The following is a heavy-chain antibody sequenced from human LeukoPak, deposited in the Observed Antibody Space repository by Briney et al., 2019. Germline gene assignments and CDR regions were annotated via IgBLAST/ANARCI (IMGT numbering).Heavy chain of an antibody. D-gene: IGHD2-15*01. J-gene: IGHJ6*02. CDR1: GFIFTSYG. CDR3: ARGQIGWMREDV. V-gene: IGHV1-8*01. CDR2: ISAYNGDT. Sequence: GASVKFSCKASGFIFTSYGISWVRQAPGQGLEWMAWISAYNGDTDYAQKFQGRVTMTRNTSISTAYMELSSLRSEDTAVYYCARGQIGWMREDVWGQGTTVTVSS.